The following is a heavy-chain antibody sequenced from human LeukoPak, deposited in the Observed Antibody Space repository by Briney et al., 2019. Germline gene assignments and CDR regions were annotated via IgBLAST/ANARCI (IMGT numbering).Heavy chain of an antibody. Sequence: ATVKVSCKASGHTVTGHYLHWVRQAPGQGLEWMGWINPNSGGTNYAQKFQGRVTMTRDTSINTAYMELSSLTSDDTAMYYCARDAYSGFSYSYNMDYWGQGTLVTVSS. CDR2: INPNSGGT. D-gene: IGHD5-18*01. V-gene: IGHV1-2*02. CDR1: GHTVTGHY. J-gene: IGHJ4*02. CDR3: ARDAYSGFSYSYNMDY.